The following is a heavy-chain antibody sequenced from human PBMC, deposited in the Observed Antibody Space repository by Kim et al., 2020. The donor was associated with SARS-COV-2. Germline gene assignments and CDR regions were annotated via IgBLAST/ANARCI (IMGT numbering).Heavy chain of an antibody. J-gene: IGHJ3*02. D-gene: IGHD6-19*01. Sequence: GGSLRLSCAASGFTFSNYAMNWVRQAPGKGLEWVSLVSASGGSTYYGDSVKGRFTISRDNSKNTLYVQMNGLRVEDTAVYYCAKVQSVPGGNCFDIWGQGTMVTVAS. CDR1: GFTFSNYA. CDR3: AKVQSVPGGNCFDI. CDR2: VSASGGST. V-gene: IGHV3-23*01.